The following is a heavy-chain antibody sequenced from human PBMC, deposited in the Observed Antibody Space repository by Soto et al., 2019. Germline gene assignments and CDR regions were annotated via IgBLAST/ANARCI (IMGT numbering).Heavy chain of an antibody. CDR1: GGSISSGDYY. J-gene: IGHJ6*02. D-gene: IGHD3-10*01. Sequence: QVQLQESGPGLVKPSQTLSLTCTVSGGSISSGDYYWSWIHQPPGKGLEWIGYIYYSGSTYYNPSLKSRVTIAVDTSKNQFSLKLSSVTAADTAVYYCARQVRGVIRSYYYYGMDVWGQGTTVTVSS. V-gene: IGHV4-30-4*01. CDR3: ARQVRGVIRSYYYYGMDV. CDR2: IYYSGST.